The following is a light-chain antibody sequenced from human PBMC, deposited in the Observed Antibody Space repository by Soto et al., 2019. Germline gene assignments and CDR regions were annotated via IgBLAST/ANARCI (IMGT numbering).Light chain of an antibody. Sequence: EIVLTKSPGTLSFSPGERATLTCRASQSVSSSYLAWFQQKPGQAPRLLIYGASSSATGIPDRFSGSGSGTDFTLTISRLEPEDFAVYFCQEWCRWPRESFGPGTKVDIK. J-gene: IGKJ3*01. CDR2: GAS. CDR3: QEWCRWPRES. CDR1: QSVSSSY. V-gene: IGKV3-20*01.